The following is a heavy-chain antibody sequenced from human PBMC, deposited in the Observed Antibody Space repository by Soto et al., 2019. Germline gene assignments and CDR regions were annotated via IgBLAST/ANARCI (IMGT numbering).Heavy chain of an antibody. CDR3: ARARGAVAGSFWFDP. J-gene: IGHJ5*02. V-gene: IGHV4-39*07. Sequence: SETLSLTCTVSGGSISSSSYYWGWIRQPPGKGLEWIGSIYYSGSTYHNPSLKSRVTISVDTSKNQFSLKLSSVTAADTAVYYCARARGAVAGSFWFDPWGQGTLVTVSS. D-gene: IGHD6-19*01. CDR1: GGSISSSSYY. CDR2: IYYSGST.